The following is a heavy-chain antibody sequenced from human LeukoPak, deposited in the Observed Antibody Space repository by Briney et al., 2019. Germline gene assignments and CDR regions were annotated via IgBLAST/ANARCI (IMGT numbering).Heavy chain of an antibody. J-gene: IGHJ4*02. Sequence: PGGSLRLSCAASGFTFGDYAMYWVRQAPGKGLEWVSSITWNSGRLGYADSVKGRFTISRDSAKNSLYLQMNSLRSEDTALYYCAKGYSPLSIPSAGAFDYWGQGALVTVSS. CDR3: AKGYSPLSIPSAGAFDY. CDR1: GFTFGDYA. D-gene: IGHD6-13*01. CDR2: ITWNSGRL. V-gene: IGHV3-9*01.